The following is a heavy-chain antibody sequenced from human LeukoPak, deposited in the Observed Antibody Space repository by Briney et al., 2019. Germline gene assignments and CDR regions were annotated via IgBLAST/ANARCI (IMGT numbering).Heavy chain of an antibody. CDR1: GFSFSSYA. J-gene: IGHJ4*02. D-gene: IGHD2-15*01. V-gene: IGHV3-23*01. CDR3: ARQVGYCSGGGCYFDF. Sequence: PGGSLRLSCATSGFSFSSYAMSWVRQVPGKGLEWVSDAKSVKDRFTISRDNSKNTIYLQMDSLRVEDTAVYHCARQVGYCSGGGCYFDFWGPGTLVTVSS.